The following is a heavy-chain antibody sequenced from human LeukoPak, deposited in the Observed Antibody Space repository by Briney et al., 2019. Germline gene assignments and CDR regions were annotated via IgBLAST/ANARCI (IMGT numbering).Heavy chain of an antibody. CDR2: ISAYNGNT. V-gene: IGHV1-18*01. Sequence: ASVKVSCKASGYTYTIYGISGVRQAPGEGGEWMGWISAYNGNTNYAQKLQGRVTMTTDTSTSTAYMELRSLRSADTAVYYCARESIAAAGTEPFDNWGQGTLVTVSS. CDR1: GYTYTIYG. J-gene: IGHJ4*02. CDR3: ARESIAAAGTEPFDN. D-gene: IGHD6-13*01.